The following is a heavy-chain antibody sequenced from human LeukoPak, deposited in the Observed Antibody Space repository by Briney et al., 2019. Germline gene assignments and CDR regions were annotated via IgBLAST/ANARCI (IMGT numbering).Heavy chain of an antibody. CDR1: GFTFSSYA. V-gene: IGHV3-23*01. CDR2: ITGSGGSI. J-gene: IGHJ4*02. Sequence: PGGSLRLSCAASGFTFSSYAMSWVRQAPGKGLEWVSDITGSGGSIYYADSVKGRFTISRDNSKNTLYLQMNSLRAEDTAVYYCAKDVGYYYDTRFPTWGQGTLVTVSS. D-gene: IGHD3-22*01. CDR3: AKDVGYYYDTRFPT.